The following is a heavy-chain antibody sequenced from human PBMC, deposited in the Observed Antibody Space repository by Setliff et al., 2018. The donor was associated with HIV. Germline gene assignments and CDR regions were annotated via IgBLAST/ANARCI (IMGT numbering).Heavy chain of an antibody. J-gene: IGHJ4*02. CDR1: GGSISGYY. CDR2: VYYTGNT. CDR3: ARHSLRSDDSWFAQAYSFDY. D-gene: IGHD3-10*01. Sequence: LSLTCTVPGGSISGYYWGWIRQPPGKVLEWVGTVYYTGNTFYNPSLRNRFTISVDTSKNYLSLKVTSVSAADAATYFCARHSLRSDDSWFAQAYSFDYWGQGALVTVSS. V-gene: IGHV4-39*02.